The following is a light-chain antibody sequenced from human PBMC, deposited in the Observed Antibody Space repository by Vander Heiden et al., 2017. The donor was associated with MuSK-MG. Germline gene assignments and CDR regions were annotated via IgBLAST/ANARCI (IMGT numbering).Light chain of an antibody. CDR3: QQYNNWRT. CDR2: GAS. V-gene: IGKV3D-15*01. J-gene: IGKJ1*01. CDR1: QSVSSN. Sequence: EIVMTQSPATLSVSPGERATLSCRASQSVSSNLAWYQQKPGQAPRLLIYGASTRATGITARFSGSGSGTEFTLTISSLQSEDFAVYYCQQYNNWRTFGQGTKVEIK.